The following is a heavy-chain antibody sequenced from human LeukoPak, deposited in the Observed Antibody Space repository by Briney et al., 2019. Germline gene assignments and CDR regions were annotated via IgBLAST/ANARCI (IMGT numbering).Heavy chain of an antibody. D-gene: IGHD6-6*01. Sequence: GESLKISCKASGYTFTSYAMNWVRQAPGQGLEWMGWINTNTGNPTYAQGFTGRFVFSLDTSVSTAYLQISSLKAEDTAVYYCARGTLRYSSSSYDYWGQGTLVTVSS. V-gene: IGHV7-4-1*02. J-gene: IGHJ4*02. CDR2: INTNTGNP. CDR1: GYTFTSYA. CDR3: ARGTLRYSSSSYDY.